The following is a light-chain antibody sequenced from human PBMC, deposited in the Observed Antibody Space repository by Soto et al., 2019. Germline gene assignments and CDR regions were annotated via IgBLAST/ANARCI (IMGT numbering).Light chain of an antibody. CDR2: KGS. J-gene: IGKJ1*01. V-gene: IGKV1-5*03. Sequence: DVQMTQSPSTLSASVGDKVTITCRASQSLPSTWLAWFQQRPGKAPNVLIYKGSALASGVSSSFSGSGSGTEFTLTIRSLQPDDFATYFCQQYAARSPWTFGQGTRV. CDR3: QQYAARSPWT. CDR1: QSLPSTW.